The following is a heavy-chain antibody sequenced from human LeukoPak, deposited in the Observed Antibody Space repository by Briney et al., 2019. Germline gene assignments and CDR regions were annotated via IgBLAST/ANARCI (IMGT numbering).Heavy chain of an antibody. CDR3: ARARLRHWGSSCPTCWFDP. CDR2: INHSGST. J-gene: IGHJ5*02. V-gene: IGHV4-34*01. Sequence: SETLSLTCAVYGGSFSGYYWSWIRQPPGKGLEWLGEINHSGSTNYNPSLKSRVTIPVDTSKNQFSLKLSSVTAADTAVYYCARARLRHWGSSCPTCWFDPWGQGTLVTVSS. CDR1: GGSFSGYY. D-gene: IGHD6-13*01.